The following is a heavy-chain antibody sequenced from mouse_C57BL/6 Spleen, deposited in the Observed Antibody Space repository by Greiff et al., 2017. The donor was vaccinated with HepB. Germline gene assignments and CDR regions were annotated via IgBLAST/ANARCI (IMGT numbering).Heavy chain of an antibody. CDR2: IYPRDGST. CDR1: GYTFTSYD. D-gene: IGHD2-4*01. J-gene: IGHJ2*01. CDR3: ARSTYYDYDERDYFDY. V-gene: IGHV1-85*01. Sequence: VQLQQSGPELVKPGASVKLSCKASGYTFTSYDINWVKQRPGQGLEWIGWIYPRDGSTKYNEKFKGKATLTVDTSSSTAYMELHSLTSEDSAVYFCARSTYYDYDERDYFDYWGQGTTLTVSS.